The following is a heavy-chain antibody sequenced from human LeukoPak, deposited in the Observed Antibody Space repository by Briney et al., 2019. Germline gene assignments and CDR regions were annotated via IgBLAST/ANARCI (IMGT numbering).Heavy chain of an antibody. CDR3: AKDYGDYNFDY. CDR2: ISYDGSNK. J-gene: IGHJ4*02. D-gene: IGHD4-17*01. V-gene: IGHV3-30*18. CDR1: GLSFSRYG. Sequence: PGRSLRLSCAASGLSFSRYGMHWVRQAPGKGLEWVAVISYDGSNKYYADSVKGRFTISRDNSKNTLYLQMNSLRVEDTAVYYCAKDYGDYNFDYWGQGTLVTVSS.